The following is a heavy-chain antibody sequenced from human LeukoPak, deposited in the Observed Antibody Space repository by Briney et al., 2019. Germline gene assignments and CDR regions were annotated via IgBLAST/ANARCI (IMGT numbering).Heavy chain of an antibody. CDR1: GGTFSSYA. J-gene: IGHJ4*02. Sequence: ASVTVSCKASGGTFSSYAINWVRQAPGQGLKWMGGIIPIFGTANYAQKFQGRVTITADEYTSTAYMELSRLRSDDTAVYYCARYDGSGYYDYWGQGTLVTVSS. D-gene: IGHD3-22*01. CDR3: ARYDGSGYYDY. V-gene: IGHV1-69*13. CDR2: IIPIFGTA.